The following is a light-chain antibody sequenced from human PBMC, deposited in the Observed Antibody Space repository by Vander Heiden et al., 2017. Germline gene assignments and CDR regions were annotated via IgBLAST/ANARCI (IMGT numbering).Light chain of an antibody. CDR1: QSISNY. J-gene: IGKJ1*01. CDR3: QKYNSDART. CDR2: AAS. Sequence: DIQTPQSPSSLSASVRDRVTITCRASQSISNYLAWYQQKPGKVPKLLIYAASILQSGVPSRFSGSGSGTDFTLTISSLQPEDVATYYCQKYNSDARTFGQGTKVEIK. V-gene: IGKV1-27*01.